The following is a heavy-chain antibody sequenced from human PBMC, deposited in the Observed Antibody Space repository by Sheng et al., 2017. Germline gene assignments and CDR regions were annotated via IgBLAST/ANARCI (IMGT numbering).Heavy chain of an antibody. J-gene: IGHJ4*02. Sequence: EVQLLESGGGLVQPGGSLKLSCAASGFTFTSYAMSWVRQAPGKGLEWVSAITISGGSTSYADSVKGRFTISRDNSKNTVYLQMNSLRAEDTAIYYCAKPPNRVDCWGQGTLVTVSS. CDR2: ITISGGST. V-gene: IGHV3-23*01. CDR3: AKPPNRVDC. CDR1: GFTFTSYA.